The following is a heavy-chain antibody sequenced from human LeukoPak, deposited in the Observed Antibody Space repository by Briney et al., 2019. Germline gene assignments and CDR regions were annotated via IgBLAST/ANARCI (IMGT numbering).Heavy chain of an antibody. CDR3: AKEQRWLQAELDY. CDR2: IWYDGSNK. CDR1: GFTFSSYG. D-gene: IGHD5-24*01. V-gene: IGHV3-33*06. Sequence: GGSLRLSCAASGFTFSSYGTHWVRQAPGKGLEWVAVIWYDGSNKYYADSVKGRLTISRDNSKNTLYLQMNSLIAEDTAVYYCAKEQRWLQAELDYWGQGTLVTVSS. J-gene: IGHJ4*02.